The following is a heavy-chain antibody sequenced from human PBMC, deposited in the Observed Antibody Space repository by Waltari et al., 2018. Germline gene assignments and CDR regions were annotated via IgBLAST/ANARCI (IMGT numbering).Heavy chain of an antibody. CDR2: IYSGGST. CDR3: ARGFGSGSYMYYFDY. J-gene: IGHJ4*02. V-gene: IGHV3-66*02. Sequence: EVQLVESGGGLVQPGGSLRLSCAASGFTVSSNYMSWVRQAPGKGLEWVSVIYSGGSTYYADSVKGRVTISRDNSKNTLYLQMNSLRAEDTAVYYCARGFGSGSYMYYFDYWGQGTLVTVSS. D-gene: IGHD3-10*01. CDR1: GFTVSSNY.